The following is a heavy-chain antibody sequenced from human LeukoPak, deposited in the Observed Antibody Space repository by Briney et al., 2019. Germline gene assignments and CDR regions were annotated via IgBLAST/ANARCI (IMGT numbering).Heavy chain of an antibody. V-gene: IGHV4-34*01. D-gene: IGHD3-10*01. CDR1: GGSFSGYY. Sequence: SETLSLTCAVYGGSFSGYYWSWIRQPPGKGLEWIGEINHSGRTNYNPSLKSRVTISVDTSKNQFSLKLSSVTAADTAVYYCASEPYYYGSGSYYPDYWGQGTLVTVSS. J-gene: IGHJ4*02. CDR2: INHSGRT. CDR3: ASEPYYYGSGSYYPDY.